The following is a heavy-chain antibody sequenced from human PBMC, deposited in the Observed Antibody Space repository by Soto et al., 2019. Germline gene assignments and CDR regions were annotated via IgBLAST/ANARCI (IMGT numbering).Heavy chain of an antibody. D-gene: IGHD3-10*01. CDR2: ISSSSSYI. CDR1: GFTFSSYS. J-gene: IGHJ4*02. V-gene: IGHV3-21*01. Sequence: GGSLRLSCAASGFTFSSYSMNWVRQAPGKGLEWVSSISSSSSYIYYADSVKGRFTISRDNAKNSLYLQMNSLRAEDTAVYYCARDTPDYGSGKTLGDYWGQGTLVTVSS. CDR3: ARDTPDYGSGKTLGDY.